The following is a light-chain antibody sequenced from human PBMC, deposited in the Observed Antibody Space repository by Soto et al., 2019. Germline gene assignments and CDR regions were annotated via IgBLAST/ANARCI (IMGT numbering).Light chain of an antibody. J-gene: IGLJ2*01. CDR2: STS. V-gene: IGLV7-43*01. CDR1: AGAVTSAYY. CDR3: LLYYGGAQVL. Sequence: TVVTQEPSLTVSPGGTVTLTCASSAGAVTSAYYTNWLQQKPGQAPRALIYSTSEKHSWTPARFSGSLLGGKAALTLSAAQPEDVADYYCLLYYGGAQVLFGGGTKLTVL.